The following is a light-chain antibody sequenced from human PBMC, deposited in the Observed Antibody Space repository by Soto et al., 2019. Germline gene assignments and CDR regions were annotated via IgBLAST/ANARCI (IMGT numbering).Light chain of an antibody. CDR3: QQRSKSPLT. V-gene: IGKV3-11*01. Sequence: EIVLTQSPATLSLSPGERATLSCRASQSVSSYLAWYQQKPGQAPRLLIYDASNRATGIPARFRGSGSGTDFTLPISSLEPEEFAVYYCQQRSKSPLTFGGGTKVEIK. CDR1: QSVSSY. J-gene: IGKJ4*01. CDR2: DAS.